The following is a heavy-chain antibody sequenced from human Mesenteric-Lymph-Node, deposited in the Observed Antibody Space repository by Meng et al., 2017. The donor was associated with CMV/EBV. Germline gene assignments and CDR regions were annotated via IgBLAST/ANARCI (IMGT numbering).Heavy chain of an antibody. J-gene: IGHJ6*02. CDR1: GYSFTSNY. Sequence: ASVKVSCKASGYSFTSNYVHWVRQAPGQGLEWMGIINPSGGSTGYAQKFQGRVTMTRNTSISTAYMDLSSLRSEDTAVYYCARGDIPVNNYYYYGMDVWGQGTTVTVSS. CDR2: INPSGGST. V-gene: IGHV1-46*01. D-gene: IGHD5-24*01. CDR3: ARGDIPVNNYYYYGMDV.